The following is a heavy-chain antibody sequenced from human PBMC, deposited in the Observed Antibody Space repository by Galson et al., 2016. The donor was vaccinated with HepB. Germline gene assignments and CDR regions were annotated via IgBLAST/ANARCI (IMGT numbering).Heavy chain of an antibody. Sequence: SETLSLTCTVSGDSVRSGNYYWSWIRQPPGKGLEWIGNVYHSGTTSYNPSLESRLTMSRDTSNNQFSLKLTSVTPADTAGYYCATGEAPPGLFDSWGQGTPVTVSS. J-gene: IGHJ4*02. CDR2: VYHSGTT. V-gene: IGHV4-61*01. CDR1: GDSVRSGNYY. D-gene: IGHD7-27*01. CDR3: ATGEAPPGLFDS.